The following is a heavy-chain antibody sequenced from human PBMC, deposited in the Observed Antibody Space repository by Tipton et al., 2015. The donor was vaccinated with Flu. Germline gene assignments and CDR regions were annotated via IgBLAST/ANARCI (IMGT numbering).Heavy chain of an antibody. J-gene: IGHJ5*02. CDR2: IYYSGNT. CDR1: GASVTADGFY. D-gene: IGHD3-3*01. Sequence: TPSLTCTVSGASVTADGFYWSWIRQPPGKGLEWIGYIYYSGNTKYNSSLGSRVTISFDASKNQVSLKLKSVTAADTAVYYCARDGIFGVVRGPWGQGTLVTVSS. CDR3: ARDGIFGVVRGP. V-gene: IGHV4-61*08.